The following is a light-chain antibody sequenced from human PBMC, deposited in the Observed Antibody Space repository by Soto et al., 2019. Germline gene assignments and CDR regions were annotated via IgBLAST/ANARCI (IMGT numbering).Light chain of an antibody. J-gene: IGLJ1*01. CDR2: DVS. Sequence: QSVLTQPASVSGSPGQSITISCTGTSSDVGGYNYVSWYQQHPGKAPKLMIYDVSNRPSGVSNRFAGSKSGNTASLTISGLQAEGEAAYYCSSYTSSSTLFGTGTKVAVL. CDR3: SSYTSSSTL. CDR1: SSDVGGYNY. V-gene: IGLV2-14*01.